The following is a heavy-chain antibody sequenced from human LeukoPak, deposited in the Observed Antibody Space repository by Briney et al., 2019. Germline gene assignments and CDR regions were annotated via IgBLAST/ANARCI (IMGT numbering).Heavy chain of an antibody. D-gene: IGHD1-7*01. CDR3: ATNWNYGTPLEFDY. Sequence: ASVKVSCKASGYTFTSYDINRVRQATGQGLEWMGWMNPNSGNTGYAQKFQGRVTMTEDTSTDTAYMELSSLRSEDTAVYYCATNWNYGTPLEFDYWGQGTLVTVSS. CDR2: MNPNSGNT. CDR1: GYTFTSYD. V-gene: IGHV1-8*01. J-gene: IGHJ4*02.